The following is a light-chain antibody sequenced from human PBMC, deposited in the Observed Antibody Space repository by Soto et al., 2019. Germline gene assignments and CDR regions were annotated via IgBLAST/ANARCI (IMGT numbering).Light chain of an antibody. V-gene: IGKV1-12*01. Sequence: DIQMTQSPSSVSASVGDRVTITCRASQGISSWLAWYQQKPGKAPKLLIYAASSLQSGVPSRFSVSRSAKDFNLTISSLQLEDVASYEYQQANGFSLTFRGGTKVQI. CDR2: AAS. CDR1: QGISSW. J-gene: IGKJ4*01. CDR3: QQANGFSLT.